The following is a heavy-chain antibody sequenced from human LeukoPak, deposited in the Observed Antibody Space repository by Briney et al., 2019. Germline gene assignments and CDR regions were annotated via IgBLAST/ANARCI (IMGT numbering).Heavy chain of an antibody. D-gene: IGHD6-6*01. CDR2: INPNSAGT. J-gene: IGHJ4*02. CDR1: GYTFTGYY. Sequence: SLVHVSCKASGYTFTGYYMHLVRPPPGQGLEWVGWINPNSAGTNYEQKFQGRVTLTRYTYISTAYMELSGRRYADTAVYYCVIAAVECGSSYVFGYWGQGTLVTVSS. CDR3: VIAAVECGSSYVFGY. V-gene: IGHV1-2*02.